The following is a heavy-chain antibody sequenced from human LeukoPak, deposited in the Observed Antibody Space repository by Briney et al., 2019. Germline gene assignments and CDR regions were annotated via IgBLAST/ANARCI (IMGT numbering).Heavy chain of an antibody. V-gene: IGHV4-39*01. D-gene: IGHD5-12*01. J-gene: IGHJ5*02. CDR3: ARSGYSGYGFDP. Sequence: SETLSLTCTVSGGSISSSSYYWGWIRQPPGKGLKWIGSIYYSGSTYYNPSLKSRVTISVDTSKNQFSLKLSSVTAADTAVYYCARSGYSGYGFDPWGQGTLVTVSS. CDR1: GGSISSSSYY. CDR2: IYYSGST.